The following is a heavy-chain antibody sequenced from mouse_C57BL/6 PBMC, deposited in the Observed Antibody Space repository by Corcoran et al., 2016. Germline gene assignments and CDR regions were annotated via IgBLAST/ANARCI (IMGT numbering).Heavy chain of an antibody. Sequence: QVTLKESGPGILQSSQTLSLTCSFSGFSLSTSGMGESCIPESSGKRLEWRAHIHWDDDKRYNPSLKSRLTISKDTSRNQVFLKITSVDTVDTATYYCARSLFTTVVAFYWYFDVCGTGSTVTVSS. J-gene: IGHJ1*03. V-gene: IGHV8-12*01. CDR1: GFSLSTSGMG. CDR2: IHWDDDK. D-gene: IGHD1-1*01. CDR3: ARSLFTTVVAFYWYFDV.